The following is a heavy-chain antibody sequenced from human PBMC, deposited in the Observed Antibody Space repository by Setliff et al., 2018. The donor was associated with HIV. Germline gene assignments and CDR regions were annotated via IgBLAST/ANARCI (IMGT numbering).Heavy chain of an antibody. D-gene: IGHD3-16*01. J-gene: IGHJ6*03. CDR2: IDWDDNK. CDR3: ARGRGMSYYYYYMDV. V-gene: IGHV2-70*11. Sequence: SGPTLVNPTQTLTLTCTFSGFSLTSTSMCVSWIRQPPGEALEWLGRIDWDDNKYHSESLRSRLTISKDTSKNQVVLTMTNMDPVDTATYFCARGRGMSYYYYYMDVWGKGTTVTVSS. CDR1: GFSLTSTSMC.